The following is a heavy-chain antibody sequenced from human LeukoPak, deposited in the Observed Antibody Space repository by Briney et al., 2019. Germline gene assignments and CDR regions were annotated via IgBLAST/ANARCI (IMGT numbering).Heavy chain of an antibody. CDR1: GFTFSNYG. J-gene: IGHJ4*02. Sequence: GRSLRLSCAASGFTFSNYGMHWVRQAPGKGLEWVAVISYDGSKKYCADSVKGRFTISRDNSKNTLFLQMNSLGAEDTAVYYCAKTAPYDILTGYLDYWGQGTLVTVSS. D-gene: IGHD3-9*01. V-gene: IGHV3-30*18. CDR2: ISYDGSKK. CDR3: AKTAPYDILTGYLDY.